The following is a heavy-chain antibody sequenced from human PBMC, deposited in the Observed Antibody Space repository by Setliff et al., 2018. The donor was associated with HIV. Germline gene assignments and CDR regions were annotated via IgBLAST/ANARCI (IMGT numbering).Heavy chain of an antibody. V-gene: IGHV4-59*08. J-gene: IGHJ4*02. CDR1: GASIRGHY. Sequence: SETLSLTCSVSGASIRGHYWSWIRQSPGKGLEWIGNIYYSGNTNYNPSFKSRVTISVDTSKNRFSLKLSSVTAADTAVYYCARHDGGGWYVRVLATSFDYWGQGTLVTVSS. CDR3: ARHDGGGWYVRVLATSFDY. D-gene: IGHD6-19*01. CDR2: IYYSGNT.